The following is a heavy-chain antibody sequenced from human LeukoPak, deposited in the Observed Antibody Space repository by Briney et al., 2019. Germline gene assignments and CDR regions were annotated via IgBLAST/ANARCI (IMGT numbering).Heavy chain of an antibody. J-gene: IGHJ3*02. CDR1: GFTFSSYS. CDR3: AREARGEDAFDI. CDR2: TSSSSSYI. Sequence: GGSLRLSCAASGFTFSSYSMNWVRQAPGKGLEWVSSTSSSSSYIYYADSVKGRFTISRDNAKNSLYLQMNSLRAEDTAVYYCAREARGEDAFDIWGQGTMVTVSS. V-gene: IGHV3-21*01. D-gene: IGHD4-17*01.